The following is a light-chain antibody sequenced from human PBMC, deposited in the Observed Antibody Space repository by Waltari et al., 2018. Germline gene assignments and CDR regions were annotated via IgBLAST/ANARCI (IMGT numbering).Light chain of an antibody. CDR3: QQSYSTPLT. V-gene: IGKV1-39*01. J-gene: IGKJ4*01. CDR1: QSISSY. CDR2: AAS. Sequence: DIQMTQSPSSVSASVGDRVTITCRASQSISSYLNWYQQKPGKAPKLLSYAASSLQSGVPSRFSGIRAGTDFTHTISSLQPEDSSTYYCQQSYSTPLTFDGGTKVEIK.